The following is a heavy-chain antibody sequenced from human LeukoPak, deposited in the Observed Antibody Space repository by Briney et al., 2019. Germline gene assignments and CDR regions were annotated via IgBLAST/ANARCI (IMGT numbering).Heavy chain of an antibody. V-gene: IGHV3-69-1*01. J-gene: IGHJ4*02. D-gene: IGHD3-3*01. CDR3: ARVGFYDFWSGINFFDY. CDR2: ITSSSST. CDR1: GFTFSSYE. Sequence: GGSLRLSCAASGFTFSSYEMNWVRQAPGKGLEWVSSITSSSSTYYSDSVKGRFTISRDNAKNSLYLQMNSLRVEDTAVYYCARVGFYDFWSGINFFDYWGQGTLVTVSS.